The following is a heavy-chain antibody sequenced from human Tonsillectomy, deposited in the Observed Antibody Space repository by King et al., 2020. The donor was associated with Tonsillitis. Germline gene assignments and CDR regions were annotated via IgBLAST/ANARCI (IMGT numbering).Heavy chain of an antibody. V-gene: IGHV3-53*01. Sequence: VQLVESGGGLIQPGGSLRLSCAASGFTVSSNYMSWVRQAPGKGLEWGAVIYIGGSTYYAYSVKGRFTNSRDNSKNTLYLQMNSLRAEDTAVYYCARGDGGYCSGGSCYLHYWGQGTLVTVSS. CDR1: GFTVSSNY. CDR2: IYIGGST. CDR3: ARGDGGYCSGGSCYLHY. J-gene: IGHJ4*02. D-gene: IGHD2-15*01.